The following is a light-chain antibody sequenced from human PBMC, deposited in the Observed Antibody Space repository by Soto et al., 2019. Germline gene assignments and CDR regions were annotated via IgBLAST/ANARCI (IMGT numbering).Light chain of an antibody. V-gene: IGKV1-39*01. J-gene: IGKJ2*01. CDR3: QQSYTMPYT. CDR2: AAS. Sequence: DIQMTQSPSSLSASVGDRLTITCRASESISTFLNWYQNKPGAAPKLVIYAASTLQSGVPSRFSGSGSGTESTLTISSVQPEDFAAYYCQQSYTMPYTFGQGTKVEIE. CDR1: ESISTF.